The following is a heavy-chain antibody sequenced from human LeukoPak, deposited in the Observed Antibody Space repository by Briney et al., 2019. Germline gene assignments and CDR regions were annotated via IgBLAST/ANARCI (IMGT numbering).Heavy chain of an antibody. CDR2: IWYDGSNK. V-gene: IGHV3-33*01. Sequence: GGSLRLSCAASGFTFSSYGMHWVRQAPGKGLEWVAVIWYDGSNKYYADSVKGRFTISRDNSKNTLYLQMNSLRAEDTAVYYCARGLYGATPNYFDYWGQGTLVTVSS. CDR1: GFTFSSYG. D-gene: IGHD4-17*01. CDR3: ARGLYGATPNYFDY. J-gene: IGHJ4*02.